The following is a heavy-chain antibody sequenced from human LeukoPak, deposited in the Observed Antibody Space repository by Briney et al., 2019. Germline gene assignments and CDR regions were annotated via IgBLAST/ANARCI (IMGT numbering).Heavy chain of an antibody. CDR3: ASSYGDYYGMDV. J-gene: IGHJ6*02. Sequence: PGGSLRLSCAASGFPFNDYYMTWIGQAPGKGLEWVSHISSSGSTIYYADSVKGRFIISRDNAKNSLYLQMNSLRAEDTAVYYCASSYGDYYGMDVWGQGTTVTVSS. CDR1: GFPFNDYY. CDR2: ISSSGSTI. V-gene: IGHV3-11*04. D-gene: IGHD5-18*01.